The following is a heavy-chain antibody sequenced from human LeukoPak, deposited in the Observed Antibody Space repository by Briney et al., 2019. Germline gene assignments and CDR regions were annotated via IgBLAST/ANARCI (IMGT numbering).Heavy chain of an antibody. D-gene: IGHD2-2*01. Sequence: ASVKVSRKASGGTFSSYAISWVRQAPGQGLEWMGGIIPIFGTANYAQKFQGRVTITADESTSTAYMELSSLRSEDTAVYYCARGGRSYCSSTSCYFNNWFDPWGQGTLVTVSS. CDR2: IIPIFGTA. V-gene: IGHV1-69*13. J-gene: IGHJ5*02. CDR1: GGTFSSYA. CDR3: ARGGRSYCSSTSCYFNNWFDP.